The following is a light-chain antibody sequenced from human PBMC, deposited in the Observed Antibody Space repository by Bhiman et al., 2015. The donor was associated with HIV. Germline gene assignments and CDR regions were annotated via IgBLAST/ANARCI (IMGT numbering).Light chain of an antibody. CDR2: QDN. CDR3: QVCDIHIDHSVV. Sequence: SYDLTQPPSVSVSPGQTASIACSGDKLGDKFVCWYQQKPGQSPILVIYQDNRRPSGIPERFSGSNAGNVATLTINRAQVGDEADYYCQVCDIHIDHSVVFGGGTRLTVL. V-gene: IGLV3-1*01. CDR1: KLGDKF. J-gene: IGLJ3*02.